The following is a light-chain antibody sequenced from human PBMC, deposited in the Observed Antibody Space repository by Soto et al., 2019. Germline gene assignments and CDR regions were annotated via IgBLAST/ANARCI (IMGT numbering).Light chain of an antibody. CDR1: QDISNY. CDR2: DAS. CDR3: QQYDNLPIT. J-gene: IGKJ5*01. Sequence: DIHMTQSPSTLSAYPGDRVTITCRASQDISNYLNWYQQKPGKAPKLLIYDASNLETGVPSRFSGRGSGTDFIFTISSLQPEDIATYYCQQYDNLPITFGQGTGLEIK. V-gene: IGKV1-33*01.